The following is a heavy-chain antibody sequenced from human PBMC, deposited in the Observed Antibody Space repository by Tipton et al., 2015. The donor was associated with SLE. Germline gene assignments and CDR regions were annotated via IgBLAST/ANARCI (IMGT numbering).Heavy chain of an antibody. Sequence: GLVKPSETLSLTCAVYGGSFSGYYWSWIRQPPGKGLEWIGEINHSGSTNYNPSLKSRVTISVDTSKNQFSLKLSSVTAADTAVYYCARGDPFRVGGTDWFDPWGQGTLVTVSS. V-gene: IGHV4-34*01. CDR3: ARGDPFRVGGTDWFDP. CDR1: GGSFSGYY. J-gene: IGHJ5*02. CDR2: INHSGST. D-gene: IGHD1-1*01.